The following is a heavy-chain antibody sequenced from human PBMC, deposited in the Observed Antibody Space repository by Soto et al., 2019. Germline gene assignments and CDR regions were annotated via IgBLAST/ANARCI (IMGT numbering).Heavy chain of an antibody. CDR1: GFTVRSYW. Sequence: PGGSLRLSCAASGFTVRSYWMSWVRQAPGKGLEWVANVKQGGGNKYYVASVRGRFTISRDNARNTLYLQMNSLRAEDTAVYYCAKYIAVADDAFDIWGQGTMVTVSS. V-gene: IGHV3-7*03. J-gene: IGHJ3*02. D-gene: IGHD6-19*01. CDR3: AKYIAVADDAFDI. CDR2: VKQGGGNK.